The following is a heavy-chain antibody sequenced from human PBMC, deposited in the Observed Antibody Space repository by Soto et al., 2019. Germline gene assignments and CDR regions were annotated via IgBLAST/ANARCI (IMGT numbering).Heavy chain of an antibody. CDR3: TTPPDYDILTGIDY. V-gene: IGHV3-15*01. J-gene: IGHJ4*02. Sequence: GGSLRLSCAASGFTFSNDWMSWVRQAPGKGLEWVGRIKSKTDGGTTDYAASVKGRFTISRDDSKNTLYLQMNSLKSEDTAVYYCTTPPDYDILTGIDYWGQGTLVTVSS. D-gene: IGHD3-9*01. CDR1: GFTFSNDW. CDR2: IKSKTDGGTT.